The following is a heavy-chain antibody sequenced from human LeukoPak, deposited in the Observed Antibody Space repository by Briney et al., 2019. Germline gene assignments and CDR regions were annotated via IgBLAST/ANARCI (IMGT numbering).Heavy chain of an antibody. CDR2: ISGSGGST. CDR1: GFTFSSYS. CDR3: ARDEYYDSTFDY. J-gene: IGHJ4*02. D-gene: IGHD3-22*01. Sequence: GGSLRLSCAASGFTFSSYSMNWVRQAPGKGVEWVSAISGSGGSTYYADSVKGRFTISRDNSKNTLYLQMNSLRAEDTAVYYCARDEYYDSTFDYWGQGTLVTVSS. V-gene: IGHV3-23*01.